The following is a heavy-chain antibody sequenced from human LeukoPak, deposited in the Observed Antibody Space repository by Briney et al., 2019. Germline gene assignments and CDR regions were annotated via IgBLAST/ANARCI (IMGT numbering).Heavy chain of an antibody. V-gene: IGHV4-59*01. CDR3: ARVYDFWSGYYSINWFDP. Sequence: SETLSLTCTVSGGSISSYYWSWIRQPPGKGLEWIGYIYYSGSTNYNPSLKSRVTISVDTSKNQFSLKLSSVTAADTAVYYCARVYDFWSGYYSINWFDPWGQETLVTVSS. J-gene: IGHJ5*02. CDR2: IYYSGST. D-gene: IGHD3-3*01. CDR1: GGSISSYY.